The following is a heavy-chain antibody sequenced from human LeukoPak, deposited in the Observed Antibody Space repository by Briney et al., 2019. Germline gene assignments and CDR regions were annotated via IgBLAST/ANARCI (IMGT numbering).Heavy chain of an antibody. CDR3: ARAHLDSRGYYHFDY. Sequence: SETLSLTCTVSGGSISSGSYYWSWIRQPAGKGLEWIGRIYTSGTTNYNPSLTSRVTVSVDTSKNQFSLKLSSVTAADTAVYYCARAHLDSRGYYHFDYWGQGTLVTVSS. CDR2: IYTSGTT. D-gene: IGHD3-22*01. V-gene: IGHV4-61*02. J-gene: IGHJ4*02. CDR1: GGSISSGSYY.